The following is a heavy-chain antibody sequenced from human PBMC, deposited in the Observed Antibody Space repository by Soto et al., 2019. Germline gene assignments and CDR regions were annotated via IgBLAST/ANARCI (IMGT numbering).Heavy chain of an antibody. CDR1: GYTFTGYY. D-gene: IGHD3-22*01. Sequence: ASVKVSCKASGYTFTGYYMHWVRQAPGQGLEWMGWINPNSGATNYAQKFQGRVTMTTDTSISTAYMELSRLGSDDTAVYYCARNYYSDSSGYPGAYWGQGTLVTVSS. J-gene: IGHJ4*02. CDR3: ARNYYSDSSGYPGAY. CDR2: INPNSGAT. V-gene: IGHV1-2*02.